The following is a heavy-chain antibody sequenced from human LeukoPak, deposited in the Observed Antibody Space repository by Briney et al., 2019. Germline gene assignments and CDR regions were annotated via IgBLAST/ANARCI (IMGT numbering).Heavy chain of an antibody. J-gene: IGHJ4*02. D-gene: IGHD1-26*01. CDR2: ISSSSSYI. V-gene: IGHV3-21*01. Sequence: PGGSLRLSCAASGFTFSSYSMNWVRQAPGKGLEWVSSISSSSSYIYYADSVKGRFTISRDNAKNSLYLRMNSLRAEDMAVYYCARVVGATASAVDYWGQGTLVTVSS. CDR3: ARVVGATASAVDY. CDR1: GFTFSSYS.